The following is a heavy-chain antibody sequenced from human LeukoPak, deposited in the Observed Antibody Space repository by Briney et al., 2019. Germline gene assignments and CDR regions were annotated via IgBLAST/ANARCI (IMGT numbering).Heavy chain of an antibody. CDR3: ARESYYYDSSGYQVLGY. V-gene: IGHV1-46*01. CDR2: INPSGGST. J-gene: IGHJ4*02. CDR1: GYTFTSYY. D-gene: IGHD3-22*01. Sequence: ASVKVSCKASGYTFTSYYMHWVRQAPGQGLEWMGIINPSGGSTSYAQKFQGRVTMTRDTSTSTVYMELSSLRSEDTAVYYCARESYYYDSSGYQVLGYWGQGTLVTVSS.